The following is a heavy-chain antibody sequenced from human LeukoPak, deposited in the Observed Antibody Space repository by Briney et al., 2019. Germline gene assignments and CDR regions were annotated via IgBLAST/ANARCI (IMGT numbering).Heavy chain of an antibody. D-gene: IGHD5-18*01. CDR2: ISYSGST. CDR3: ARDLSPYTAMVYYYYYYMDV. J-gene: IGHJ6*03. V-gene: IGHV4-39*02. CDR1: GGSISSSSYY. Sequence: SETLSLTCTVSGGSISSSSYYWGWIRQPPGKGLEWIGSISYSGSTYYNPSLKSRVTISIDTSKNQFSLKLSSVTAADTAVYYCARDLSPYTAMVYYYYYYMDVWGKGTTVTVSS.